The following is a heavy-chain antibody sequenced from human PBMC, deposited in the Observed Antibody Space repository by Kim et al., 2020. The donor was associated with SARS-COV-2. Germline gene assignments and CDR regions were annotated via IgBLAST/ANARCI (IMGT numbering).Heavy chain of an antibody. CDR1: GGSISTYY. CDR3: ARGLLRQYYFALVV. V-gene: IGHV4-59*13. D-gene: IGHD5-12*01. J-gene: IGHJ6*02. Sequence: SETLSLTCTVSGGSISTYYWTWIRQTPGKGLEWIGYIYYVGSTNYNPSLKSRVTISVETSRNEFSLRLSSVTAADTAVYYCARGLLRQYYFALVVWGQGT. CDR2: IYYVGST.